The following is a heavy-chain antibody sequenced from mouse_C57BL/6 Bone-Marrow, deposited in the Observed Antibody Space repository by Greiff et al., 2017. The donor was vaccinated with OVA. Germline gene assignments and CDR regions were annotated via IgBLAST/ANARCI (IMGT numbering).Heavy chain of an antibody. D-gene: IGHD1-1*01. CDR2: ILPGSGST. Sequence: QVQLQQSGAELMKPGASVKLSCKATGYTFTGYWIEWVKQRPGHGLEWIGEILPGSGSTNYNEKFKGKATFTADTSSNTAYMQLSSLTTEDSAIYDCARDLYYYGSSWGYAMDYWGQGTSVTVSS. V-gene: IGHV1-9*01. J-gene: IGHJ4*01. CDR1: GYTFTGYW. CDR3: ARDLYYYGSSWGYAMDY.